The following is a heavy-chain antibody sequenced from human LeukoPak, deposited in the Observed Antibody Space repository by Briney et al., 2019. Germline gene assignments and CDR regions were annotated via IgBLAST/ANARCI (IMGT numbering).Heavy chain of an antibody. D-gene: IGHD2-21*01. CDR3: ARDFVDIVVVIANRFDP. V-gene: IGHV1-2*02. CDR1: GYTFTGYY. J-gene: IGHJ5*02. CDR2: INPNSGGT. Sequence: ASVKVSCKASGYTFTGYYMHWVRQAPGQGLEWMGWINPNSGGTNYAQKFQGRVTMTRDTSISTAYMELSGLRSGDTAVYYCARDFVDIVVVIANRFDPWGQGTLVTVSS.